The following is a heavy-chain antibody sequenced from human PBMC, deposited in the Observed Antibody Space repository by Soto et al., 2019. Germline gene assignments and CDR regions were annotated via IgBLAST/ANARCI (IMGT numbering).Heavy chain of an antibody. CDR3: ARGKATVTTFYHYYYIDV. D-gene: IGHD4-17*01. J-gene: IGHJ6*03. CDR1: GGSFSTYY. V-gene: IGHV4-34*01. Sequence: ASETLSLTCAVYGGSFSTYYWSWIRQPPGKGLEWIGEIDHSGSTSYNPSLKSRVTISVDTSKKQFSLRLSSVTAADTAVYYCARGKATVTTFYHYYYIDVWGKGTTVNVSS. CDR2: IDHSGST.